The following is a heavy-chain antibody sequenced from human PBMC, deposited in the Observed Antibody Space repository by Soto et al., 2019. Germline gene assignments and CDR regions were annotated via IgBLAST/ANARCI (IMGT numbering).Heavy chain of an antibody. Sequence: EVQLLESGGGVVKPGGSLSLSFAASGLTFGRYAMRWVRQAPGKGLEWVSGLNAGGGVTDYADSVKGRFTVSRDNSKNTLYLQMSNLRVEDTAVYYCAKAHPVYGSTWFFFDYWGQGTLVTVSS. CDR2: LNAGGGVT. D-gene: IGHD6-19*01. CDR1: GLTFGRYA. V-gene: IGHV3-23*01. CDR3: AKAHPVYGSTWFFFDY. J-gene: IGHJ4*02.